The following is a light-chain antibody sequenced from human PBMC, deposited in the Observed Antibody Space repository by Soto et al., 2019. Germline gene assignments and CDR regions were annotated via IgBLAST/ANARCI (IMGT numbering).Light chain of an antibody. J-gene: IGKJ3*01. Sequence: ESVLTQSPGTLSMSPGERATLSCRASQSVSSSYSAWYQQKPGQAPRLLIYGASRRATGIPDRFRGSGSGTEFTLTISRLEPEDVEVYCRQQYGSSPVTFGPGTKVDIK. V-gene: IGKV3-20*01. CDR3: QQYGSSPVT. CDR1: QSVSSSY. CDR2: GAS.